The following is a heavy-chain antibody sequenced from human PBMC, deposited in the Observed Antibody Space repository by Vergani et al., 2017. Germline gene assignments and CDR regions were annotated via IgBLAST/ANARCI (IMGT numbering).Heavy chain of an antibody. Sequence: QLHLQESGPGLVKPSETLSLICTVSGGSITSSSYYWGWIRQPPGKGLEWIGNIYHSGGAYYNPSLKGRVTISVDTSKNQFSLEVTSVTAADTAIYFCARTESFILRYFHWALWGQGTLVIVSS. D-gene: IGHD3-9*01. V-gene: IGHV4-39*01. CDR1: GGSITSSSYY. CDR3: ARTESFILRYFHWAL. CDR2: IYHSGGA. J-gene: IGHJ4*02.